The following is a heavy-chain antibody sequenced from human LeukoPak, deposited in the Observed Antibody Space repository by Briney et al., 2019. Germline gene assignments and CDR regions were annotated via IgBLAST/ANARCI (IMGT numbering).Heavy chain of an antibody. CDR3: AREELELRGWFDP. J-gene: IGHJ5*02. V-gene: IGHV3-66*01. Sequence: GGSLRLSCVASGFTVSRNYMSWVRQAPGKGLEWVSVIYSGGTTYYADSVKGRFIISRDTSKNTLYLQMNSLRVEDTAVYYCAREELELRGWFDPWGQGTLVTISS. CDR1: GFTVSRNY. CDR2: IYSGGTT. D-gene: IGHD1-26*01.